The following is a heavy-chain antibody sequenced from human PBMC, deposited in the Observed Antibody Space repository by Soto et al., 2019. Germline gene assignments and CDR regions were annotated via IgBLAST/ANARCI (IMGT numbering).Heavy chain of an antibody. CDR1: GFTFSSYA. V-gene: IGHV3-30-3*01. CDR3: ARDGPTPGRVYCSGGSCYHYYYYGMDV. Sequence: QVQLVESGGGVVQPGRSLRLSCAASGFTFSSYAMHWVRQAPGKGLEWVAVISYDGSKKYYADSVKGRVTISRDNSKNTLYLEMNSLRAEDTAVYYCARDGPTPGRVYCSGGSCYHYYYYGMDVWGQGTTVTVSS. CDR2: ISYDGSKK. J-gene: IGHJ6*02. D-gene: IGHD2-15*01.